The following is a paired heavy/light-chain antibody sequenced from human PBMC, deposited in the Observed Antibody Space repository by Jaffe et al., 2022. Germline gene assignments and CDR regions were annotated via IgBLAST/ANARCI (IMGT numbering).Heavy chain of an antibody. CDR1: GFSFSSHD. J-gene: IGHJ3*02. CDR2: IGPAGDS. Sequence: EVQLVESGGGLVQPGGSLRLSCTASGFSFSSHDMHWVRQPTGKGLEWVSSIGPAGDSYHIESVKGRFTIARENARSSMYLQMDNLRAGDTALYFCVRGGLRWQKDAFDIWGQGTMVIVSS. D-gene: IGHD2-15*01. V-gene: IGHV3-13*01. CDR3: VRGGLRWQKDAFDI.
Light chain of an antibody. CDR3: QQNDNLFT. V-gene: IGKV1-33*01. CDR2: DAS. J-gene: IGKJ3*01. Sequence: DIQMTQSPSSLSASVGDRVTITCQASQDISNYLNWYQQKPGKAPKLLIYDASNLETGVPSRFSGSGSGTDFTFTISSLQAEDIATYYCQQNDNLFTFGPGTKVDIK. CDR1: QDISNY.